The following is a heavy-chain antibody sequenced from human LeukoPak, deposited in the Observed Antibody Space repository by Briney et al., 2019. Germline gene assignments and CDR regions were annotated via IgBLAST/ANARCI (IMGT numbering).Heavy chain of an antibody. J-gene: IGHJ4*02. V-gene: IGHV4-30-2*01. CDR1: GGYISSGGYS. CDR2: IYHSGST. CDR3: ARARGSSWPFDY. Sequence: SETLSLTCAVSGGYISSGGYSWSWIRQPPGKGLEWIGYIYHSGSTYYNPSLKSRVTISVDRSKNQFSLKLSSVTAADTAVYYCARARGSSWPFDYWGQGTLVTVSS. D-gene: IGHD6-13*01.